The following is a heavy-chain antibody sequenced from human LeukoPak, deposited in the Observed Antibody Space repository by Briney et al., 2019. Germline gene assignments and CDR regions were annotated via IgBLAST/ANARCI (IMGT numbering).Heavy chain of an antibody. V-gene: IGHV3-23*01. J-gene: IGHJ4*02. CDR2: ISGSGGST. Sequence: GGSLRLSCAASGFTFSNYWMSWVRQAPGKGLGWVSAISGSGGSTYYADSVKGRFTISRDNSKNTLYLQMNSLRAEDTAVYYCAKGSTHYDFWSGYFGAPGYFDYWGQGTLVTVSS. CDR1: GFTFSNYW. CDR3: AKGSTHYDFWSGYFGAPGYFDY. D-gene: IGHD3-3*01.